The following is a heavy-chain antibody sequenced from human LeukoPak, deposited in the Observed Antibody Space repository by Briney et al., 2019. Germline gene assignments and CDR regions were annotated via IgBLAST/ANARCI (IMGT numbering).Heavy chain of an antibody. CDR2: ISYDGSNK. J-gene: IGHJ4*02. Sequence: GGSLRLSCAASGFTFSSYAMHWVRQAPGKGLEWVAVISYDGSNKYYADSVKGRFTISRDNSKNTLYLQMNSLRAEDTAVYYGARDPGGVVPAAYFDYWGQGTLVTVSS. D-gene: IGHD2-2*01. V-gene: IGHV3-30*04. CDR1: GFTFSSYA. CDR3: ARDPGGVVPAAYFDY.